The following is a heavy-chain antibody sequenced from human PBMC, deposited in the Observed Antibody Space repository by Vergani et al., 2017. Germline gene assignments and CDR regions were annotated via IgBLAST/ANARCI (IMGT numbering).Heavy chain of an antibody. Sequence: EVQLVESGGGLVQPGGSLRLSCAASGFTFSSYWMSWVRQAPGKGLEWVANIKQDGSEKYYVDSVKGRFTISRDNAKNSLYLQMNSLRAEDTAVYYCAKDLFLPSNRIAVAGTFDYWGQGTLVTVSS. J-gene: IGHJ4*02. D-gene: IGHD6-19*01. V-gene: IGHV3-7*03. CDR3: AKDLFLPSNRIAVAGTFDY. CDR2: IKQDGSEK. CDR1: GFTFSSYW.